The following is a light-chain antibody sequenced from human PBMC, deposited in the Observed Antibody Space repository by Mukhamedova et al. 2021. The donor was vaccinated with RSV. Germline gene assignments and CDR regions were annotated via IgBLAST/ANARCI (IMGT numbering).Light chain of an antibody. V-gene: IGLV2-14*04. CDR1: SSDVGGYNY. CDR2: DVS. CDR3: SSYTSSSTLV. Sequence: GTSSDVGGYNYVSWYQQHPGKAPKLMIYDVSNRPSGVSNRFSGSKSGNTASLTISGLQAEDEADYYRSSYTSSSTLVFGGGTKLT. J-gene: IGLJ3*02.